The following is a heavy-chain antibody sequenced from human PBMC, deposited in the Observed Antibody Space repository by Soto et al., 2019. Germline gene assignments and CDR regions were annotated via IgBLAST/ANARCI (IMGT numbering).Heavy chain of an antibody. J-gene: IGHJ5*02. CDR2: ISAYNGNT. CDR1: GYTFTSYG. CDR3: ARAPPHYDILTGYLYNWFDP. Sequence: ASVKVSCKASGYTFTSYGISWVRQAPGQGLEWMGWISAYNGNTNYAQKLQGRVTMTTDTSTSTAYMELRSLRSDDTAVYYCARAPPHYDILTGYLYNWFDPWGQGTLVTVSS. D-gene: IGHD3-9*01. V-gene: IGHV1-18*01.